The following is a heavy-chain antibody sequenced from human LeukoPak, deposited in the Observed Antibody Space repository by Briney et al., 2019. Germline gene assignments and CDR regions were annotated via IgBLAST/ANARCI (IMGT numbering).Heavy chain of an antibody. J-gene: IGHJ3*02. CDR1: GNIFTSYW. D-gene: IGHD4-23*01. Sequence: GESLKISCKGSGNIFTSYWVGWVRQMPGKGLEWMGIIYPGDSDNRYRPSFQGQVTISADKSISTAYLQWSSLKASDTAMYYCARGQLLYGGNSNAFDIWGQGTMVTVSS. CDR3: ARGQLLYGGNSNAFDI. CDR2: IYPGDSDN. V-gene: IGHV5-51*01.